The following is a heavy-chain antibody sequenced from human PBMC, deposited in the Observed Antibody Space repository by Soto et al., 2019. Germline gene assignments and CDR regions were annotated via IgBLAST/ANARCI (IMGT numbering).Heavy chain of an antibody. CDR2: INHSGST. CDR1: GGSFSGYY. J-gene: IGHJ5*02. D-gene: IGHD3-10*02. V-gene: IGHV4-34*01. Sequence: KPSETLSLTCAVYGGSFSGYYWSWIRQPPGKGLEWIGEINHSGSTNYNPSLKSRVTISVDTSKNQFSLKLSSVTAADTAVYYCARGTTFGARWFDPWGQGTLVTV. CDR3: ARGTTFGARWFDP.